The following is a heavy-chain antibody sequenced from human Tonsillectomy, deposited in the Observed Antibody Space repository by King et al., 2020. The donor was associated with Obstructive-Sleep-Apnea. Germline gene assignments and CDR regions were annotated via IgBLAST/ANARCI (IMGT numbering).Heavy chain of an antibody. D-gene: IGHD3-3*01. CDR2: INSDGSST. Sequence: VQLVESGGGLVQPGGSLRLSCAASGFTFSSYWMHWVRQAPGKGLVWVSRINSDGSSTSYADSVKGRFTISRDNAKNTLYLQMNSLRAEDTAVYYCASPNLWSGYYFDYWGQGTLVTVSS. CDR3: ASPNLWSGYYFDY. CDR1: GFTFSSYW. J-gene: IGHJ4*02. V-gene: IGHV3-74*01.